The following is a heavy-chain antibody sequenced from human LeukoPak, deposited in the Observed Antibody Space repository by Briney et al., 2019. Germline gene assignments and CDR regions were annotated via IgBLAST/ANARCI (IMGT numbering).Heavy chain of an antibody. CDR3: AGGWYFFDY. CDR2: ISDDGSNE. D-gene: IGHD2-15*01. J-gene: IGHJ4*02. V-gene: IGHV3-30*03. CDR1: GFSFSSYG. Sequence: GGSLRLSCAASGFSFSSYGMHWVRQAPGKGLGWVAGISDDGSNEYYADSVRGRFTISRDNSKNVLHLQMNSMRAEDTAVYYCAGGWYFFDYCGQGTLVIVSS.